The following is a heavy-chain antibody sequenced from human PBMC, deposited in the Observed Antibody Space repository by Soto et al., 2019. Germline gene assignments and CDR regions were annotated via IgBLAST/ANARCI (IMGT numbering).Heavy chain of an antibody. CDR2: IYHSGST. Sequence: SETLSLTCAVSGGSISNSNWWIWVRQPPGKGLEWIGEIYHSGSTNYNPSLKSRVTISVDKSKNQFSLKLSSVTAADTAVYYCARGPPDCSSTSCLNNWFDPWGQGTLVTVSS. CDR3: ARGPPDCSSTSCLNNWFDP. D-gene: IGHD2-2*01. V-gene: IGHV4-4*02. J-gene: IGHJ5*02. CDR1: GGSISNSNW.